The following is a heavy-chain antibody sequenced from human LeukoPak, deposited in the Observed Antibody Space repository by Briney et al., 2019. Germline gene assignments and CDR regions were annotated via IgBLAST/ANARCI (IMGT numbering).Heavy chain of an antibody. J-gene: IGHJ6*04. CDR3: AELGITMNGGV. D-gene: IGHD3-10*02. CDR1: GFTFSSYE. Sequence: GGSLRLSCAASGFTFSSYEMNWVRQAPGKGLEWVSYISSSGSTIYYADSVKGRFTISRDNAKNSLYLQMNSLRAEDTAVYYCAELGITMNGGVWGKGTTVTISS. V-gene: IGHV3-48*03. CDR2: ISSSGSTI.